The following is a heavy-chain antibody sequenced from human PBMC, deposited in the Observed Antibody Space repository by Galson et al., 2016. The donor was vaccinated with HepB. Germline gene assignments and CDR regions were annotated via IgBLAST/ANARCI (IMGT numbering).Heavy chain of an antibody. V-gene: IGHV1-2*02. CDR2: TNPNSGDI. Sequence: SVKVSCKASGYTFTGYYMHWVRQAPGLGLEWMGWTNPNSGDIKYAQKFQGRVTMTRDTSISTAYMELSRLRSDDTAVFYCARQSGRYFDYWGQGTLVTVSS. CDR1: GYTFTGYY. J-gene: IGHJ4*02. CDR3: ARQSGRYFDY. D-gene: IGHD3-10*01.